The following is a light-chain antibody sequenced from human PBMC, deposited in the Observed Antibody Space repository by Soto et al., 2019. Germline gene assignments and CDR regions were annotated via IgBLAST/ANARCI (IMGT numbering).Light chain of an antibody. Sequence: QSALTQPASVSGSPGQSITFSCTGTTSDIGAYNYVSWYQHHPDKAPKLLIYDVTARPSGVSDRFSGSKSGTTASLTISGLQAEDEADYFCSSYTTINTVVLFGGGTKVTVL. V-gene: IGLV2-14*03. CDR1: TSDIGAYNY. CDR3: SSYTTINTVVL. J-gene: IGLJ3*02. CDR2: DVT.